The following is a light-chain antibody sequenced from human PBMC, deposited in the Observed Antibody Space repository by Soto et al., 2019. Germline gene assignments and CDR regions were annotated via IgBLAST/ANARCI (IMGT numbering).Light chain of an antibody. CDR3: QQYNNWPPWT. V-gene: IGKV3-15*01. CDR1: QSVSSN. Sequence: EILFTQSPATLSLSPGERATLSCRASQSVSSNLAWYQQKPGQAPRLLIYGASTRATGIPARFSGSGSGTEFTLTISSMQSQDFAVYYCQQYNNWPPWTFGQGTKVDI. CDR2: GAS. J-gene: IGKJ1*01.